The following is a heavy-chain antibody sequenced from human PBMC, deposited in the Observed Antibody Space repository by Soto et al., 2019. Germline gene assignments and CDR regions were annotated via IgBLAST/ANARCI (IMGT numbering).Heavy chain of an antibody. D-gene: IGHD3-10*01. Sequence: QLVQSGPEVKKPGSSVKVSCKSVGDTFSSYAVSWVRQAPGQGLEWMGGIIPTFGTVNYAQKFQGRATITADGSTRLSYMELSSLKSEDTAVYYCAREAGDYGHPYFDYWGQGTLISVSS. CDR2: IIPTFGTV. V-gene: IGHV1-69*01. CDR1: GDTFSSYA. CDR3: AREAGDYGHPYFDY. J-gene: IGHJ4*02.